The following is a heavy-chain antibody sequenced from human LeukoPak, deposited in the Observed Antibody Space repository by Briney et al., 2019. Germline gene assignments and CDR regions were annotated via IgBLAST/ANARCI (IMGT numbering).Heavy chain of an antibody. V-gene: IGHV3-30*02. CDR3: AKGNHCSSTSCQGAFDI. CDR1: GFTFSSYG. Sequence: GSLRLSCAASGFTFSSYGMHWVRQAPGKGLEWVAFIRYDGSNKYYADSVKGRFTISRDNSKNTLYLQMNSLRAEDTAVYYCAKGNHCSSTSCQGAFDIWGQGTMVTVSS. J-gene: IGHJ3*02. CDR2: IRYDGSNK. D-gene: IGHD2-2*01.